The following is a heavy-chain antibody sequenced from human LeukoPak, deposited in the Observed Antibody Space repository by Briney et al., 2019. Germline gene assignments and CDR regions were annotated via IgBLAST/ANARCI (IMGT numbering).Heavy chain of an antibody. Sequence: SGTLSLTCTVSRGSISSYYWSWIRQPPGKGLEWIGYIYTSGSTNYNPSLKSRVTISVDTSKNQFSLKLSSVTAADTAVYYCARFRPGIAAADAFDIWGQGTMVTVSS. CDR3: ARFRPGIAAADAFDI. J-gene: IGHJ3*02. CDR2: IYTSGST. V-gene: IGHV4-4*09. D-gene: IGHD6-13*01. CDR1: RGSISSYY.